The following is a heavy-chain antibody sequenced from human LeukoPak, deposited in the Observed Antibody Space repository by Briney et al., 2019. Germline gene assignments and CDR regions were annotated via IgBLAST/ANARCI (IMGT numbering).Heavy chain of an antibody. J-gene: IGHJ3*02. CDR3: AKDKGGSSGRYGPDAFDI. D-gene: IGHD6-19*01. V-gene: IGHV3-9*01. CDR1: GFTFDDYA. CDR2: ISWNSGSI. Sequence: PGRSLRLSCAASGFTFDDYAMHWVRQAPGKGLEWVSGISWNSGSIGYADSVKGRFTISRDNAKNSLYLQMNSLRAEDTALYYCAKDKGGSSGRYGPDAFDIWGQGTMVTVSS.